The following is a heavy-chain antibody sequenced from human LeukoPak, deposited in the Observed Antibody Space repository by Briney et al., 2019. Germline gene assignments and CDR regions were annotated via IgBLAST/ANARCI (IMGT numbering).Heavy chain of an antibody. CDR1: GGPINSYY. CDR3: AREINCSGGRCYDH. V-gene: IGHV4-4*07. J-gene: IGHJ5*02. CDR2: MYSSGSS. Sequence: PSETLSLTCTVSGGPINSYYWSWIRQPAGKGLIWLGRMYSSGSSNYNPSLKSRVTMSVDTFKNQFSLKLTSVTAADTAVYYCAREINCSGGRCYDHWGQGTLVTISS. D-gene: IGHD2-15*01.